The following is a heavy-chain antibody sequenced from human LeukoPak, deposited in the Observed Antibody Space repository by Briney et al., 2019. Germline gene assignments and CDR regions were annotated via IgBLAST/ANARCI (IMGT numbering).Heavy chain of an antibody. CDR2: ISSINSGE. J-gene: IGHJ4*02. D-gene: IGHD3/OR15-3a*01. CDR1: GGSISSSS. Sequence: LSLTCTVSGGSISSSSYYWGWIRQAPGKGLEWISYISSINSGEYYADSVKGRFSISRDNAKNSLSLQMNSLRVEDTAVYYCVKDWTYSFEDWGQGTLVTVSS. CDR3: VKDWTYSFED. V-gene: IGHV3-11*06.